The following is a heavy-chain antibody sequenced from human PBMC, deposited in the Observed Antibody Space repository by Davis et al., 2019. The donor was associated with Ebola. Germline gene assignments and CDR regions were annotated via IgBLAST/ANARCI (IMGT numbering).Heavy chain of an antibody. CDR2: MKEGRSEK. V-gene: IGHV3-7*01. Sequence: GESLKISCAASGFTFSNYWMSWVRQAPGKGLEWVANMKEGRSEKDYVDSVKGRFSISRDNAKNSLSLQMNSLRAEDTAVFYCAIDSRSTTSGAYWGQGTLVTVSS. J-gene: IGHJ4*02. CDR3: AIDSRSTTSGAY. CDR1: GFTFSNYW. D-gene: IGHD1-1*01.